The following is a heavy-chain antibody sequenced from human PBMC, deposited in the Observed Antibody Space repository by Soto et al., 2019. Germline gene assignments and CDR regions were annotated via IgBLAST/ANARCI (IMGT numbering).Heavy chain of an antibody. Sequence: EVQLLESGGGLVQPGGSLTLSCAGSEFTSSRYALSWLRQAPGEGLEWVSGISGTGDSTYYADSVKGRFTVSRDNSKNTLYLQMHSLRADDTAVYYCAKYAGNYYHYYYMDVWGKGTTVTVSS. CDR3: AKYAGNYYHYYYMDV. V-gene: IGHV3-23*01. CDR2: ISGTGDST. CDR1: EFTSSRYA. J-gene: IGHJ6*03. D-gene: IGHD6-13*01.